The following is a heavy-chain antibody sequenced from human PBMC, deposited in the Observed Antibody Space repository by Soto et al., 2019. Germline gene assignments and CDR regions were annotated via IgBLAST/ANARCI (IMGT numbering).Heavy chain of an antibody. CDR2: ISGSGGST. CDR1: GFTFSSYA. J-gene: IGHJ5*02. V-gene: IGHV3-23*01. CDR3: AKDSPSRALSFGEFYAS. Sequence: PGGSVRLSCAASGFTFSSYAMSWVRQAPGKGLEWVSAISGSGGSTYYADSVKGRFTISRDNSKNTLYLQMNSLRAEDTAVYYCAKDSPSRALSFGEFYASWVQGTLLTV. D-gene: IGHD3-10*01.